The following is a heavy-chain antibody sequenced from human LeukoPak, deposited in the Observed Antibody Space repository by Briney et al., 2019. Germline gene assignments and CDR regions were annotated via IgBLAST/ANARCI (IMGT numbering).Heavy chain of an antibody. D-gene: IGHD6-19*01. CDR2: ISSSSSTK. V-gene: IGHV3-48*01. CDR3: ARLSGWFDY. Sequence: GGSLRLSCAASGFTFNSYSMNWVRQAPGKGLEWISYISSSSSTKHYADSVKGRFTISRDNCKNTLYLQMNSLRAEDTALYYCARLSGWFDYWGQGTLVTVSS. CDR1: GFTFNSYS. J-gene: IGHJ4*02.